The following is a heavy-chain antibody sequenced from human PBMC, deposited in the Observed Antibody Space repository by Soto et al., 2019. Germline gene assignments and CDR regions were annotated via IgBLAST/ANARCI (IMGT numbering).Heavy chain of an antibody. V-gene: IGHV4-61*01. CDR2: IYYSGST. CDR3: ARDGGGP. D-gene: IGHD3-16*01. Sequence: QVQLQESGPGLVKPSETLSLTCTVSGGSVSSGSYYWSWIRQPPGKGLEWIGYIYYSGSTNYNPSLKSRVTISVDTSKNQFSLKLSSVTAADTAVYYCARDGGGPWGQGTLVTVSS. J-gene: IGHJ5*02. CDR1: GGSVSSGSYY.